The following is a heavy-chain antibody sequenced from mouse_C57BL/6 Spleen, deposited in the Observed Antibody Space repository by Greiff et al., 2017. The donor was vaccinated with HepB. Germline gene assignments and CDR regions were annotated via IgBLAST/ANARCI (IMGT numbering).Heavy chain of an antibody. CDR3: ARYAAWAFFDY. Sequence: QVQLQQPGAELVKPGASVKMSCKASGYTFTSYWITWVKQRPGQGLEWIGDIYPGSGSTNYNEKFKSKATLTEDTSSSTAYMQLSSMTYEDSAVYYCARYAAWAFFDYWGQGTTLTVSS. CDR2: IYPGSGST. V-gene: IGHV1-55*01. CDR1: GYTFTSYW. D-gene: IGHD3-1*01. J-gene: IGHJ2*01.